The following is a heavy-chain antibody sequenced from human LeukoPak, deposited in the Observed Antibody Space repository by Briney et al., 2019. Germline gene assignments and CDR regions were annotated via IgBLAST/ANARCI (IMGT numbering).Heavy chain of an antibody. CDR3: AKVSKQWPDGYLDF. CDR1: GFTFTFYA. Sequence: SGGSLRLSRVPSGFTFTFYAITWVRPAPGTGRGWVSGIYSMGQTTYYAYSAKGRFTLSRDNSKNTLYLQMSSLRHGDTAVYYCAKVSKQWPDGYLDFWGEGALVTVSS. CDR2: IYSMGQTT. D-gene: IGHD6-19*01. V-gene: IGHV3-23*05. J-gene: IGHJ4*02.